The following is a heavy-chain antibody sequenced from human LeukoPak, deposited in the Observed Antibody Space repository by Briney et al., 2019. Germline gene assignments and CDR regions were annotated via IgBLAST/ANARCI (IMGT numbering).Heavy chain of an antibody. CDR1: GFTFSSYG. J-gene: IGHJ4*02. Sequence: GGSLRLSCVASGFTFSSYGMHWVRQAPGKGLEWVAFIWSDGSKKYYADSVKGQFTISRDNSKNTLYLQMNSLRDEDTAVYYCAKDSHWILFDDWGQGTLVTVSS. CDR3: AKDSHWILFDD. D-gene: IGHD2-2*03. V-gene: IGHV3-30*02. CDR2: IWSDGSKK.